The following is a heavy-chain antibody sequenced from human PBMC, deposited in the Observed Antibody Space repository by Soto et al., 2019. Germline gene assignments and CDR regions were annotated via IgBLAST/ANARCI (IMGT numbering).Heavy chain of an antibody. CDR1: GYTFTGYY. J-gene: IGHJ3*02. Sequence: ASVKVSCKASGYTFTGYYMHWVRQAPGQGLEWMGWINPNSGGTNYAQKFQGWVTMTRDTSISTAYMELSRLRSDDTAVYYCARSTSSTSYGAFDIWGQGTMVTVSS. CDR2: INPNSGGT. CDR3: ARSTSSTSYGAFDI. D-gene: IGHD2-2*01. V-gene: IGHV1-2*04.